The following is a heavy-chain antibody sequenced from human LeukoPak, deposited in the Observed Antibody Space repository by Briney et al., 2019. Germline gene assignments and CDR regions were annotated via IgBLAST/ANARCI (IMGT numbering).Heavy chain of an antibody. J-gene: IGHJ4*02. CDR1: GYSFTSYW. D-gene: IGHD3-10*01. Sequence: GASLRISCKGSGYSFTSYWIGWVRQLPGKGLEWMGIIYPGDSDTRYSPSFQGQVTISADKSISTAYLQWSSLKASDTAMYYCARLYGSGSYYNPLGYWGQGTLVTVSS. CDR3: ARLYGSGSYYNPLGY. V-gene: IGHV5-51*01. CDR2: IYPGDSDT.